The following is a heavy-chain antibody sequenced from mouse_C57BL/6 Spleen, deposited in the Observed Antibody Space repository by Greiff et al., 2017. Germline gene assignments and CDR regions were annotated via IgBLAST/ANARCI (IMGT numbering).Heavy chain of an antibody. D-gene: IGHD1-1*01. CDR2: IWRGGST. CDR3: ARVLLYDMDY. CDR1: GFSLTSYG. J-gene: IGHJ4*01. V-gene: IGHV2-2*01. Sequence: QVQLKESGPGLVQPSPSLSITCTVSGFSLTSYGVHWVRQSPGKGLEWLGVIWRGGSTNYNAAFISRLSICKDNSKSQVSFKMHSLQADDTAIYYCARVLLYDMDYWGQGTSVTVSS.